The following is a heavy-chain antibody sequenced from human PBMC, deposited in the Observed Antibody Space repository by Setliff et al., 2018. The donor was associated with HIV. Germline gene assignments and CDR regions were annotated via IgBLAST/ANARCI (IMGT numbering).Heavy chain of an antibody. CDR1: GGSISSSSYY. CDR2: IYYSGNT. D-gene: IGHD1-26*01. V-gene: IGHV4-39*01. J-gene: IGHJ4*01. CDR3: ASHLPPYSGNFDY. Sequence: SETLSLTCIVSGGSISSSSYYWGWIRQPPGKGLEWIGTIYYSGNTYYNPSLKNRVTISVDTSKNQISLKLSSVTAADTAVYYCASHLPPYSGNFDYWGHGTLVTVSS.